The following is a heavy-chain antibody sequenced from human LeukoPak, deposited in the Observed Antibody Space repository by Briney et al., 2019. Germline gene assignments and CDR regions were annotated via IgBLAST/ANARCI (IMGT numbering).Heavy chain of an antibody. V-gene: IGHV3-23*01. Sequence: GGSLRLSCAASGFTFSSYAMSWVRQAPGKGLEWVSGISASGVSTNYADSVKGRFTISRDNSKNTLYLQMNSLRAEDTAVYYCARDSHYYDSSGYPLWGQGTLVTVSS. D-gene: IGHD3-22*01. J-gene: IGHJ4*02. CDR3: ARDSHYYDSSGYPL. CDR2: ISASGVST. CDR1: GFTFSSYA.